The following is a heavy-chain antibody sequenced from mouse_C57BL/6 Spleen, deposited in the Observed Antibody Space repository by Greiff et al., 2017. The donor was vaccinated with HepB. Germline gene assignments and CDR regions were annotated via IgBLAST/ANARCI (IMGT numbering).Heavy chain of an antibody. V-gene: IGHV1-62-2*01. CDR1: GYTFTEYT. Sequence: QVQLKESGAELVKPGASVKLSCKASGYTFTEYTIHWVKQRSGQGLEWIGWFYPGSGSIKYNEKFKDKATLTADKSSSTVYMELSRLTSEDSAVYFCARHEEGYYYGSSSYYFDYWGQGTTLTVSS. D-gene: IGHD1-1*01. CDR2: FYPGSGSI. J-gene: IGHJ2*01. CDR3: ARHEEGYYYGSSSYYFDY.